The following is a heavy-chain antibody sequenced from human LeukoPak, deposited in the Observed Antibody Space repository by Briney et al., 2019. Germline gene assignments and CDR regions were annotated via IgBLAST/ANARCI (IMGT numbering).Heavy chain of an antibody. V-gene: IGHV4-59*12. CDR1: GGSISNYY. CDR3: ARVAAATTNPRFDY. D-gene: IGHD5-24*01. CDR2: IYYSGST. J-gene: IGHJ4*02. Sequence: SETLSLTCTVSGGSISNYYWSWIRQPPGKELEWIGYIYYSGSTNYNPSLKSRVTMSVDTSKNQFSLRLSSVSAADTAVYYCARVAAATTNPRFDYWGQGTLVTVSS.